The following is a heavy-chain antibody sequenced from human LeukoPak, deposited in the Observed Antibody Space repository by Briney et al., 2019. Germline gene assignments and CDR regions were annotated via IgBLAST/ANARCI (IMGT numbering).Heavy chain of an antibody. CDR1: GGSISSYY. D-gene: IGHD6-13*01. Sequence: SETLSLTCTVSGGSISSYYWSWIRQPPGKGLEWIGYIYYSGSTNYNPSLKSRVTISVDTSKNQFSLKLSSVTAADTAVYYCARSKDSSSWIGDWYFDLWGRGTLVTVSS. CDR2: IYYSGST. J-gene: IGHJ2*01. CDR3: ARSKDSSSWIGDWYFDL. V-gene: IGHV4-59*08.